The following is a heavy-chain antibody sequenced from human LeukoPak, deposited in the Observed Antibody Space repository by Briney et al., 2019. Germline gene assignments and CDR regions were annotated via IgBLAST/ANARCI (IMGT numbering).Heavy chain of an antibody. CDR1: GFTFSNAW. V-gene: IGHV3-15*01. Sequence: PGGSLRLSCAASGFTFSNAWMSWVRQAPGKGLEWVGRIKSKTDGGTTDYAAPVKGRFTISRDDSKNTLYLQMNSLKTEDTAVYYCTTGIEVVTAFDYWGQGTLVTVSS. D-gene: IGHD3-22*01. CDR2: IKSKTDGGTT. CDR3: TTGIEVVTAFDY. J-gene: IGHJ4*02.